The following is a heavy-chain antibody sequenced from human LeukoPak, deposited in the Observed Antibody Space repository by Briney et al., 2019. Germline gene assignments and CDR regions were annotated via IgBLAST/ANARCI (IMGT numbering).Heavy chain of an antibody. CDR3: ARLSETYSSDS. J-gene: IGHJ4*02. CDR2: INPNSGAT. V-gene: IGHV1-2*02. Sequence: ASVKVSCKASGYTATDYFMHWVRQAPGQGLEWMGWINPNSGATHYARRFQGRFTMTRDTCITTAYLELNRLRSGDTAVYFCARLSETYSSDSWGARTLVTVSS. CDR1: GYTATDYF. D-gene: IGHD2/OR15-2a*01.